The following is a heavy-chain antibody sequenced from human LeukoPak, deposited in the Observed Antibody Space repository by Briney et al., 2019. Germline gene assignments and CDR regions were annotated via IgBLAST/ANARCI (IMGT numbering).Heavy chain of an antibody. CDR3: ARDSDWSFDY. Sequence: GGSLRLSCEASGFTFSTYSMNWVRQAPGKGLEWLSYISTGSSTIFYSDSVKGRFTISRDNVKNSLYLQMNSLRDEDTAVYYCARDSDWSFDYWGQGALVTVSS. CDR2: ISTGSSTI. D-gene: IGHD3-9*01. CDR1: GFTFSTYS. V-gene: IGHV3-48*02. J-gene: IGHJ4*02.